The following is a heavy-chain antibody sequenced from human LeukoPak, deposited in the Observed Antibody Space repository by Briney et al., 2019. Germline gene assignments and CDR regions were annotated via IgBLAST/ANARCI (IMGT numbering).Heavy chain of an antibody. Sequence: PGGSLRLSCVVSGFTFNSCWMNWVRQAPGKGLEWVAHINPDGRDTYYVDSVKGRLTISRDNFGNMLYLHLDSLRVEDTAIYYCARRSGSSWSSFDYWGQGALVTVSS. V-gene: IGHV3-7*03. J-gene: IGHJ4*02. CDR1: GFTFNSCW. CDR2: INPDGRDT. D-gene: IGHD6-13*01. CDR3: ARRSGSSWSSFDY.